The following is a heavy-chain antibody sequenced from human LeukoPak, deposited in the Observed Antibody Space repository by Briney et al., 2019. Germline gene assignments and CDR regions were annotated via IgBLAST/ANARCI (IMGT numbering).Heavy chain of an antibody. J-gene: IGHJ4*02. D-gene: IGHD3-10*01. Sequence: GGSLRLSCAASGFTFSDYYMSWIRQAPGKGLEWVSYISDSSYTTYADPVKGRFTISRDNAKNSLFVQMNSLRAEDTAVYYCARVRGGTFDYWGQGTLVTVSS. CDR3: ARVRGGTFDY. V-gene: IGHV3-11*05. CDR2: ISDSSYT. CDR1: GFTFSDYY.